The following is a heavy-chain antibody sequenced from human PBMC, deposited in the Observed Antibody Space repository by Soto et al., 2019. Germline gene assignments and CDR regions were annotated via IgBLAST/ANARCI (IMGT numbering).Heavy chain of an antibody. CDR1: GNTFIGYY. V-gene: IGHV1-2*02. D-gene: IGHD1-26*01. CDR2: INPNNDGT. J-gene: IGHJ4*02. Sequence: QVQLVQSGAEVKKPGASVKVSCKASGNTFIGYYIHWVRQAPGQGLEWMGWINPNNDGTTYGEKFQGRVTMTRDTSTSTDYMELRRLRSDDTAVYYCARDLGGSRDSWGQGTLVTVSS. CDR3: ARDLGGSRDS.